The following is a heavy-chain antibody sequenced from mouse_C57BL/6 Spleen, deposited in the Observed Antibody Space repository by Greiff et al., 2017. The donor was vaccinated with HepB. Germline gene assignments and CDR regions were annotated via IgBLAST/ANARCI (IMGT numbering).Heavy chain of an antibody. V-gene: IGHV14-4*01. D-gene: IGHD1-1*01. Sequence: VQLQQSGAELVRPGASVKLSCTASGFNIKDDYMHWVKQRPEQGLEWIGWIDPENGDTEYASKFQGKATITADTSSNTAYLQLSSLTSEDTAVYYGMTSYYYCSSYGFAYWGQGTLVTVST. CDR2: IDPENGDT. J-gene: IGHJ3*01. CDR1: GFNIKDDY. CDR3: MTSYYYCSSYGFAY.